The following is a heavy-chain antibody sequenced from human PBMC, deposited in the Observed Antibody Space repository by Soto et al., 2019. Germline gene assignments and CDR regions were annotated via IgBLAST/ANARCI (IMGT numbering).Heavy chain of an antibody. CDR3: ARGGRRSPGMDV. Sequence: SETLSLTCTVSGGSISSGGYYCSWIRQQPGKGLEWIGYIYYSGSTYYNPSLKSRVTISVDTSKNQFSLKLSSVTAADTAAYYCARGGRRSPGMDVWGQGTTVTVSS. CDR2: IYYSGST. J-gene: IGHJ6*02. V-gene: IGHV4-31*03. CDR1: GGSISSGGYY.